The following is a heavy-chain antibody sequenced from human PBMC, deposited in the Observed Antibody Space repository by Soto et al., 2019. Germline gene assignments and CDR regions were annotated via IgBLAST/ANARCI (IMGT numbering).Heavy chain of an antibody. CDR3: TTFYGSLLYYYYGMDV. D-gene: IGHD3-10*01. Sequence: EVQLVESGGGLVKPGGSLRLSCAASGFTFSNAWMSWVRQAPGKGLEWVGRIKSKTDGGTTDYAAPVKGRFTISRDDSKNTLYQQMNSLKTDDTAVYYCTTFYGSLLYYYYGMDVWGQGTTVTVSS. CDR1: GFTFSNAW. V-gene: IGHV3-15*01. CDR2: IKSKTDGGTT. J-gene: IGHJ6*02.